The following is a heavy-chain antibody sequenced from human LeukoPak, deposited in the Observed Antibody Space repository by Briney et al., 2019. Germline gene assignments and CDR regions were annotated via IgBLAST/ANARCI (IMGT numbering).Heavy chain of an antibody. CDR1: GFTFSSYW. CDR2: INSDGSST. V-gene: IGHV3-74*01. D-gene: IGHD3-22*01. Sequence: GGSLRLSCAASGFTFSSYWMHWVRQAPGKGLVWVSRINSDGSSTSYADSVKGRFTISRDNAKNTLYLQMNSLRAEDTAVYYCAREGSSGYYADYWGQGTLVTASS. J-gene: IGHJ4*02. CDR3: AREGSSGYYADY.